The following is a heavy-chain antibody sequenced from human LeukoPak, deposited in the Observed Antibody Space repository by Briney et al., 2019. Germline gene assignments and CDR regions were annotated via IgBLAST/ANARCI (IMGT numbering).Heavy chain of an antibody. V-gene: IGHV1-69*13. D-gene: IGHD2-2*01. Sequence: SVKVSCKASGGTFSSYAISWVRQVPGQGLEWMGGIIPIFGTANYAQKFQGRVTITADESTSTAYMELSSLRSEDTAVYYCARVVVVPAAILTYYYYYMDVWGKGTTVTVSS. CDR3: ARVVVVPAAILTYYYYYMDV. CDR2: IIPIFGTA. J-gene: IGHJ6*03. CDR1: GGTFSSYA.